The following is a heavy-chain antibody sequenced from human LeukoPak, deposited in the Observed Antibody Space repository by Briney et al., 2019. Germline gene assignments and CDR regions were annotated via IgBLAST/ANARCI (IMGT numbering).Heavy chain of an antibody. J-gene: IGHJ4*02. CDR3: ARTLYIASAPGGFDY. D-gene: IGHD3-16*01. Sequence: ASVKVSCKASGYTFTSYYMHWVRQAPGQGLEWMGIINSSGGSTSYAQKFQGRVTMTRDTSTSTVYMELSSLRSEDTAVYYCARTLYIASAPGGFDYWGQGTLVTVSS. CDR1: GYTFTSYY. CDR2: INSSGGST. V-gene: IGHV1-46*01.